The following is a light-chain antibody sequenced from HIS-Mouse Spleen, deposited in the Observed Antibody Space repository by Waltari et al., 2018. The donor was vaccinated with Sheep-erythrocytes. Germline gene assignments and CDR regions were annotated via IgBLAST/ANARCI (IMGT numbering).Light chain of an antibody. Sequence: QSALTQPASVSGSPGQSITISCTGTSSAVGSYNLVSWYQQHPGKAPKLLIYSNNQRPSGVPDRFSGSKSGTSASLAISGLQSEDEADYYCAAWDDSLNGPVFGGGTKLTVL. CDR3: AAWDDSLNGPV. CDR2: SNN. CDR1: SSAVGSYNL. V-gene: IGLV2-14*02. J-gene: IGLJ3*02.